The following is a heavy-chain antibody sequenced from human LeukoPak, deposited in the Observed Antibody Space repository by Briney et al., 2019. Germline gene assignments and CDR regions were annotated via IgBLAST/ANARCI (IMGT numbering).Heavy chain of an antibody. D-gene: IGHD2-21*02. CDR3: ASGSVVTALDQ. CDR2: IYYTGNT. CDR1: GGAITTDY. Sequence: PSETLSLTCAVSGGAITTDYWTWIRQPPGQALEWIGYIYYTGNTKYNPSLESRVTMSIDTSKNEFSLMISFVNAADTTVYFCASGSVVTALDQWGQGTLVTVSS. V-gene: IGHV4-59*01. J-gene: IGHJ4*02.